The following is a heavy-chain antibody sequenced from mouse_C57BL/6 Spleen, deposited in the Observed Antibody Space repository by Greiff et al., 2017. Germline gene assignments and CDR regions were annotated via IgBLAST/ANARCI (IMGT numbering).Heavy chain of an antibody. CDR3: ARCGSYNGYHAWFAY. Sequence: EVKLQQSVAELVKPGASVKLSCTATGFNIKDYYMPWVKQRTEQGLEWIGRIDPEVGGHKSAQKFQGKATITADTPSNTAYLQHSSLTSEDTAGYYCARCGSYNGYHAWFAYWGQGTLVTVSA. J-gene: IGHJ3*01. D-gene: IGHD2-3*01. V-gene: IGHV14-2*01. CDR1: GFNIKDYY. CDR2: IDPEVGGH.